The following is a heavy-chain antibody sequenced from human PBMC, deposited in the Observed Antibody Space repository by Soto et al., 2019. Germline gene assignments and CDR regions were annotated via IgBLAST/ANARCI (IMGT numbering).Heavy chain of an antibody. Sequence: EVQLVDSGGGLVKPGGSLRLSCAGTGFTFLTHTMNWVRQAPGKGLEWVSSISPTGTFIYYTDSVKGRFTIVRDNAKNSLSLQMNSLRAEDTAVYYCARGPENNSNYPLDYWGQGTLVTVSS. CDR1: GFTFLTHT. J-gene: IGHJ4*02. CDR3: ARGPENNSNYPLDY. CDR2: ISPTGTFI. V-gene: IGHV3-21*01. D-gene: IGHD4-4*01.